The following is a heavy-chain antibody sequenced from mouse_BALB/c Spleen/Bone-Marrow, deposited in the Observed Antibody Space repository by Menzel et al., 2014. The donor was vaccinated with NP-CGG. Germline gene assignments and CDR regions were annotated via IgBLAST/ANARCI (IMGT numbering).Heavy chain of an antibody. V-gene: IGHV1-4*01. CDR1: GYTFTSYT. D-gene: IGHD1-1*01. CDR3: AQGFFYYYDIWVWYLEF. CDR2: INPSSGNT. Sequence: QVQLKESGAELARPGASVKMSCEASGYTFTSYTMHWVKQRPGQGLEWIGYINPSSGNTNYNKRVKDKATLIADKSSSTADMHLSRWSPEDSAVYYGAQGFFYYYDIWVWYLEFWRAWPPVTVSS. J-gene: IGHJ1*01.